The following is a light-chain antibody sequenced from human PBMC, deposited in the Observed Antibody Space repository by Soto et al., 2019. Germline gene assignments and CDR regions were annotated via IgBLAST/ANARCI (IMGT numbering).Light chain of an antibody. CDR3: SSFTTSYFYV. CDR1: GSDIGAYNY. CDR2: GVT. V-gene: IGLV2-14*01. Sequence: QSALTQPASVSGSPGQSITISCTGSGSDIGAYNYVSWYQQHPGKAPKLLIHGVTRRPSGVSSRFSASKSAYTASLTISGLQAEDEATYFCSSFTTSYFYVFGPGTKVSGL. J-gene: IGLJ1*01.